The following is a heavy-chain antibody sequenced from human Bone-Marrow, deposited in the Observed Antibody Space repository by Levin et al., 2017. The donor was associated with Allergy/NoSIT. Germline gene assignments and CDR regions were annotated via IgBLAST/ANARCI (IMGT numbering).Heavy chain of an antibody. V-gene: IGHV3-21*01. CDR2: ISSSSSYI. CDR1: GFTFSSYS. Sequence: GESLKISCAASGFTFSSYSMNWVRQAPGKGLEWVSSISSSSSYIYYADSVKGRFTISRDNAKNSLYLQMNSLRAEDTAVYYCARVRSSSEERYYYYYGMDVWGQGTTVTVSS. CDR3: ARVRSSSEERYYYYYGMDV. D-gene: IGHD6-6*01. J-gene: IGHJ6*02.